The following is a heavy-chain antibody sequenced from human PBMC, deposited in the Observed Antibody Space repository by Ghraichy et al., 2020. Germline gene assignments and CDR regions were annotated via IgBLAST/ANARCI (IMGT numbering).Heavy chain of an antibody. V-gene: IGHV1-69*13. Sequence: SVKVSCKASGGTFSNYVISWVRQAPGQGLEWMGGIIPIFGTANYGQKFQDRVTINADESTSTAYMELSSLKSEDTAMYYCARGGRGAQYYFDYWGQGTLVTVSS. CDR1: GGTFSNYV. CDR3: ARGGRGAQYYFDY. CDR2: IIPIFGTA. J-gene: IGHJ4*02.